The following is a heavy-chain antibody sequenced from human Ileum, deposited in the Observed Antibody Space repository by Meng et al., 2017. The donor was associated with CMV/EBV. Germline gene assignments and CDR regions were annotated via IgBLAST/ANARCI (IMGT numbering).Heavy chain of an antibody. D-gene: IGHD4-17*01. CDR1: GDFANNFY. V-gene: IGHV4-4*07. CDR2: ISTSGSD. J-gene: IGHJ4*02. Sequence: PGLVTPSEPLSLTGTVSGDFANNFYWSWIRPPAGKGLQWIGRISTSGSDNYNPSLKSRVTMSVDTSKKQFSLKLSSVTAADTAVYYCARSGLRGIYVDYWGQGTLVTVSS. CDR3: ARSGLRGIYVDY.